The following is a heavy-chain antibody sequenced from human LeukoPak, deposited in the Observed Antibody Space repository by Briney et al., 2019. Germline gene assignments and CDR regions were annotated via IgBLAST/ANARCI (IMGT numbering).Heavy chain of an antibody. J-gene: IGHJ4*02. D-gene: IGHD2/OR15-2a*01. V-gene: IGHV4-34*01. Sequence: PSETLSLTCAVYGGSFSGYYWSWIRQPPGKGLEWIGEINHSGSTNYNPSLKSRVTISVDTSKNQFSLKLSSVTAADTVVYYCARDRIGELDYWGQGTLVTVSS. CDR2: INHSGST. CDR3: ARDRIGELDY. CDR1: GGSFSGYY.